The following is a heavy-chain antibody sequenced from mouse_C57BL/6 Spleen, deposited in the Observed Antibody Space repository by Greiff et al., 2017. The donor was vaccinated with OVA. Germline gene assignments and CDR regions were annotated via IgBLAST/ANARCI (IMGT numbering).Heavy chain of an antibody. CDR1: GYAFSSYW. J-gene: IGHJ1*03. Sequence: VQLQQSGAELVKPGASVKISCKASGYAFSSYWMNWVKQRPGKGLEWIGQIYPGDGDPNYNGKFKGKATLTADKSSSTAYMQLSSLTSEDSAVYFCARGIYYGSSDWYFDVWGTGTTVTVSS. V-gene: IGHV1-80*01. CDR3: ARGIYYGSSDWYFDV. D-gene: IGHD1-1*01. CDR2: IYPGDGDP.